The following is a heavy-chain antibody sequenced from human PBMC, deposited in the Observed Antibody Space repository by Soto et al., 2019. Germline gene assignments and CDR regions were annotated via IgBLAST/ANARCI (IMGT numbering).Heavy chain of an antibody. CDR3: AKAARDCGGDCYSSYFDS. Sequence: GGSLRLSCSASRFTFGGYAMSWVRQAPGKGLEWVSGITGNAANTVYADSVKGRFTISRDNSKNALYLQLNSLRAEDTAAYFCAKAARDCGGDCYSSYFDSWGPGALVTVSS. V-gene: IGHV3-23*01. CDR2: ITGNAANT. J-gene: IGHJ4*02. CDR1: RFTFGGYA. D-gene: IGHD2-21*02.